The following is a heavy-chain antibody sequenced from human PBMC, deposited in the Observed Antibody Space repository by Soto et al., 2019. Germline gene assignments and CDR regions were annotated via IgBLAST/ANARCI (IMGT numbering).Heavy chain of an antibody. Sequence: EVQLVESGGGLVQPGGSLRLSCAASGFTFSSYSMNWVRQAPGKGMEWVSYISSSSSTIYYADSVKGRFTISRDNAKNSLYLQMNSLRDEYTVVYYCASDREDSYAFDIWGRGTMVTVFS. CDR3: ASDREDSYAFDI. CDR1: GFTFSSYS. D-gene: IGHD2-15*01. V-gene: IGHV3-48*02. CDR2: ISSSSSTI. J-gene: IGHJ3*02.